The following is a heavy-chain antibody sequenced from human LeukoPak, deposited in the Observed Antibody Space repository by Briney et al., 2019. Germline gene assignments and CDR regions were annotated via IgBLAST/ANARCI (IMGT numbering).Heavy chain of an antibody. Sequence: ASVKVSCKASGDTSGSYAMNWVRQAPGQGLEWVARIIPLLGITNRAQNLQGRVTVNADTSTNTVYLELSSLRPDDTAVYYCARARSRITFGRIRHAFDIWGQGTLVTVSS. D-gene: IGHD3-16*01. J-gene: IGHJ3*02. CDR2: IIPLLGIT. CDR3: ARARSRITFGRIRHAFDI. V-gene: IGHV1-69*04. CDR1: GDTSGSYA.